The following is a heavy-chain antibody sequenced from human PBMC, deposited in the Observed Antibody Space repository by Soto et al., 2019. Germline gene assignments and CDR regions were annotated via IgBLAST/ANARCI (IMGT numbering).Heavy chain of an antibody. CDR2: VYYSGST. V-gene: IGHV4-59*01. CDR1: GASISSYY. CDR3: ARDTTTSL. D-gene: IGHD1-1*01. Sequence: QVQLQESGPGLVKPSETLSLTCTVSGASISSYYWSWIRQPPGKGLEWIGYVYYSGSTNYNPSLKXXVXXSVDTSKNQFSLKLSSVTAADTAMYYCARDTTTSLWGQGTLVTVSS. J-gene: IGHJ4*02.